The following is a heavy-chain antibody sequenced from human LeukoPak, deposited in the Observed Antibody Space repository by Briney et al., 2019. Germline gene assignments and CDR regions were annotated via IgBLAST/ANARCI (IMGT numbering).Heavy chain of an antibody. Sequence: GASVKVSCKASGYTFTGYYMHWVRQAPGQGLEWMGWINPNSGGTNYAQKFQGRVTMTRDTSISTAYMELSRLRSDDTAVYYCARAPAQLRFLESRPYYGPVLGYWGPGTLVTVSS. CDR3: ARAPAQLRFLESRPYYGPVLGY. D-gene: IGHD3-3*01. CDR2: INPNSGGT. J-gene: IGHJ4*02. CDR1: GYTFTGYY. V-gene: IGHV1-2*02.